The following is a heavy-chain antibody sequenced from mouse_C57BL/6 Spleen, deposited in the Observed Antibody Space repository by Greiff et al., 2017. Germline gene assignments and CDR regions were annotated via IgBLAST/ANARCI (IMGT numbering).Heavy chain of an antibody. CDR1: GFTFSSYA. CDR3: TRDPEDGDLDY. D-gene: IGHD2-13*01. CDR2: ISSGGDYI. Sequence: EVKVEESGEGLVKPGGSLKLSCAASGFTFSSYAMSWVRQTPEKRLEWVAYISSGGDYISYADTVKGRFTISRDNARNTLYLQMSSLKSEDTAMYYCTRDPEDGDLDYWGQGTTLTVSS. J-gene: IGHJ2*01. V-gene: IGHV5-9-1*02.